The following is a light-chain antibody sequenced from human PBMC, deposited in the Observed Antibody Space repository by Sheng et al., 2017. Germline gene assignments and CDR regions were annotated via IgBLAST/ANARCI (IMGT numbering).Light chain of an antibody. CDR1: QGISSY. CDR3: QQYNSFSRA. V-gene: IGKV1-8*01. Sequence: AIRMTQSPSSFSASTGDRVTITCRASQGISSYLAWYQQKPGKAPKLLIYAASTLQSGVPSRFSGSGSGTDFTLTISSLQPEDFATYYCQQYNSFSRAFGQGTKVEIK. CDR2: AAS. J-gene: IGKJ1*01.